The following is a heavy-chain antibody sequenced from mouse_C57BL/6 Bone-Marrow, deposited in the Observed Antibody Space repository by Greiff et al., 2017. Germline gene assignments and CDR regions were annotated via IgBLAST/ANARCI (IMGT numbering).Heavy chain of an antibody. V-gene: IGHV1-81*01. CDR3: ARDFRWYFDV. Sequence: VHLVESGAELARPGASVKLSCKASGYTFTSYGISWVKQRTGQGLEWIGEIYPRSGNTYYNEKFKGKATLTADKSSSTAYMELRSLTSEDSAVYFCARDFRWYFDVWGTGTTVTVSS. CDR1: GYTFTSYG. CDR2: IYPRSGNT. J-gene: IGHJ1*03.